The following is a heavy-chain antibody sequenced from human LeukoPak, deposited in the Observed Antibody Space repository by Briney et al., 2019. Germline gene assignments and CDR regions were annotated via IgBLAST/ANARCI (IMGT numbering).Heavy chain of an antibody. V-gene: IGHV1-2*02. D-gene: IGHD3-16*01. Sequence: ASVKVSCKASGGTFSSYAISWVRQAPGQGLEWMGWINPNSGGTNYAQKFQGRVTMTRDTSISTAYMELSRLRSDDTAVYYCARYRGELPHKYFQHWGQGTLVTVSS. CDR2: INPNSGGT. CDR1: GGTFSSYA. J-gene: IGHJ1*01. CDR3: ARYRGELPHKYFQH.